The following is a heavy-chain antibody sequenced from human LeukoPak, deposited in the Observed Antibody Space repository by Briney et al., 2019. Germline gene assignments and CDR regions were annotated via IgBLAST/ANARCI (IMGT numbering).Heavy chain of an antibody. D-gene: IGHD6-6*01. V-gene: IGHV4-39*01. CDR2: WYHGGT. J-gene: IGHJ5*02. CDR3: ARHDGHSSSFNWFDP. Sequence: PSQTLSLTPTVSSGFISSCSNYSGWVSPPPRDRMEWIRSWYHGGTYYNPSLESRVSLSVDASKNLLSLRLKSVTAADTAIYYCARHDGHSSSFNWFDPWGQGTLVTISS. CDR1: SGFISSCSNY.